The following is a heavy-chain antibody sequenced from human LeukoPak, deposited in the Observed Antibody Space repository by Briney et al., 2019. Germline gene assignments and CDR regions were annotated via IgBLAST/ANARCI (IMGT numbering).Heavy chain of an antibody. D-gene: IGHD3-10*01. CDR1: GFSFSSSW. CDR3: AKDSRITMVRGVIIGWFDP. Sequence: GGSLRLSCEASGFSFSSSWMHWVRQAPGKGLVWVSRIHSDGINTIYADSVKGRFTISRDNAKNTLYLQMNSLRAEDTAVYYCAKDSRITMVRGVIIGWFDPWGQGTLVTVSS. CDR2: IHSDGINT. V-gene: IGHV3-74*01. J-gene: IGHJ5*02.